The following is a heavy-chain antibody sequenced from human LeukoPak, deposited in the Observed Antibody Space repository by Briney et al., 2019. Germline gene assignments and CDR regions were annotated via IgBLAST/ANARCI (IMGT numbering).Heavy chain of an antibody. Sequence: SETLSLTCAVYGGSISSGAYYWSWIRQHPGKGLEWIGYIYYSGSTYYNPSLKSRVTISVDTSKNQFSLKLSSVTAADTAVYYCARAGSITGSTNYYYGMDVWGQGTTVTVSS. V-gene: IGHV4-31*11. CDR2: IYYSGST. CDR1: GGSISSGAYY. D-gene: IGHD1-7*01. J-gene: IGHJ6*02. CDR3: ARAGSITGSTNYYYGMDV.